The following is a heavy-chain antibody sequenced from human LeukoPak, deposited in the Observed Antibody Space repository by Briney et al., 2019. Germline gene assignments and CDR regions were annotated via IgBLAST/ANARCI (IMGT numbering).Heavy chain of an antibody. V-gene: IGHV3-74*01. CDR3: SRGGMVAAGDY. CDR2: INEDGSSR. Sequence: GGSLRLSCAASGFTFSSYWMHWFRQAPGKGLVWVSRINEDGSSRTYADSVKGRFTIFRDNAKNTLYLQMNSLKAEDTAVYYCSRGGMVAAGDYWGQGTLVTVSS. D-gene: IGHD6-13*01. J-gene: IGHJ4*02. CDR1: GFTFSSYW.